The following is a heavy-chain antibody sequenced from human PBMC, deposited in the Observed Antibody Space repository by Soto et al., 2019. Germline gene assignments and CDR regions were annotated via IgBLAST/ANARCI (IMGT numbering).Heavy chain of an antibody. J-gene: IGHJ4*02. CDR3: ARAIGYSYGHVTD. Sequence: PSETLSLTCAVYGGSFSGYYWSWIRQPPGKGLEWIGEINHSGSTNYNPSLKSRVTISVDTSKNQFSLKLSSVTAADTAVYYCARAIGYSYGHVTDWGQGTLVIVSS. CDR1: GGSFSGYY. V-gene: IGHV4-34*01. D-gene: IGHD5-18*01. CDR2: INHSGST.